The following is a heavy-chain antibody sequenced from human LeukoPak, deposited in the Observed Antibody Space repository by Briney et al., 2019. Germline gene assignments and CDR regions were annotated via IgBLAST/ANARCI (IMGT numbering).Heavy chain of an antibody. J-gene: IGHJ5*02. Sequence: GGSLRLSCAASGFPVSSNYMSWAPHAPGKGRVWGSVNSNGGSTYFAASVKGRFTISRDNSKNTLYLQMKSLRAEDTAVYYCARRLGYCSGGSCYRGFDPWGQGTLVTVSS. CDR2: NSNGGST. D-gene: IGHD2-15*01. CDR3: ARRLGYCSGGSCYRGFDP. CDR1: GFPVSSNY. V-gene: IGHV3-53*01.